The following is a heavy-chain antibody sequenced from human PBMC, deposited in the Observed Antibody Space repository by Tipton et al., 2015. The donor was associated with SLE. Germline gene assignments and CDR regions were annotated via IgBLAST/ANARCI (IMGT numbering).Heavy chain of an antibody. D-gene: IGHD1-26*01. CDR1: GFSLNDYW. CDR3: TRDWGARPHNY. J-gene: IGHJ4*02. V-gene: IGHV3-7*01. CDR2: IKQDGSEK. Sequence: SLRLSCAASGFSLNDYWMSWVRQAPGKRLKWVANIKQDGSEKYYVDSVKGRFTISRDNAKNSLFLQMSSLRAEDTAVYYCTRDWGARPHNYWGQGTLVSVSS.